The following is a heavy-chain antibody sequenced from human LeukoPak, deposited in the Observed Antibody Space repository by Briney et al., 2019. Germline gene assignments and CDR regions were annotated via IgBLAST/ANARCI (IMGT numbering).Heavy chain of an antibody. CDR1: GYSISSGYY. CDR2: IYHSGST. Sequence: SETLSLTCAVSGYSISSGYYWGWIRQPPGKGLEWIGSIYHSGSTYYNPSLKSRVTISVDTSKNQFSLKLSSVTAADTAVYYCTLRDYYMDVWGKGTTVTVSS. J-gene: IGHJ6*03. V-gene: IGHV4-38-2*01. CDR3: TLRDYYMDV.